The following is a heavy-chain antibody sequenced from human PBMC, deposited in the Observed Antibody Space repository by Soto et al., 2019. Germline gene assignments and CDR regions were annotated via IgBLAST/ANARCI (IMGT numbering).Heavy chain of an antibody. D-gene: IGHD6-6*01. CDR3: ARGSRSIAARLYWFDP. Sequence: ASVKVSCKASGYTFTSYGISWVRQAPGQGLEWMGWISAYNGNTNYAQKLQGRVTMTTDTSTSTAYMELRSLRSDDTAVYYCARGSRSIAARLYWFDPWGQGTLVTVSS. V-gene: IGHV1-18*01. CDR2: ISAYNGNT. CDR1: GYTFTSYG. J-gene: IGHJ5*02.